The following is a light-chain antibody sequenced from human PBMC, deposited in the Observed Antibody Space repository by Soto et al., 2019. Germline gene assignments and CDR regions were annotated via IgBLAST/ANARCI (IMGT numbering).Light chain of an antibody. CDR3: QQYGSFQFT. CDR1: QSVSSSY. V-gene: IGKV3-20*01. J-gene: IGKJ3*01. CDR2: GAS. Sequence: EIVLTQSPGTLSLSPGERATLSCRASQSVSSSYLAWYQQKRGQAPRLLIYGASSRATGIPDGFSGSGSGTDFPLTISGLEPEDFAVYCCQQYGSFQFTFGPGTKVDIK.